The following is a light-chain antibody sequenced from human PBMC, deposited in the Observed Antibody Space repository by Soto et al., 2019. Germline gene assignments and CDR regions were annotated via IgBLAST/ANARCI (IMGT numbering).Light chain of an antibody. J-gene: IGLJ3*02. CDR1: SSNIGGNT. CDR3: AAWGDSLNGRGV. CDR2: SNN. Sequence: QSVLTQPPSASGTPGQRVTISCSGSSSNIGGNTVNWYQQLPGTAPKLLIYSNNQRPSGVPDRFSGSKSGTSASLAISGLQSKDEADYYCAAWGDSLNGRGVFGGGTKVTVL. V-gene: IGLV1-44*01.